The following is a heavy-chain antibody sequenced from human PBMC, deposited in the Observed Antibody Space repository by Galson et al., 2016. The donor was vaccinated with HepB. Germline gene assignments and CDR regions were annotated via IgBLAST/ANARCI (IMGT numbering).Heavy chain of an antibody. V-gene: IGHV3-23*01. CDR2: TDGSGGST. Sequence: CAASGFTFSTYTMSWVRQAPGKGLEYVSGTDGSGGSTYYADSVKGRFTISRDNSKNTMYLQMNSLKAEDTAIYYCAKDRYWNRDFDYWGQGTLVTVSS. CDR3: AKDRYWNRDFDY. CDR1: GFTFSTYT. J-gene: IGHJ4*02. D-gene: IGHD1-1*01.